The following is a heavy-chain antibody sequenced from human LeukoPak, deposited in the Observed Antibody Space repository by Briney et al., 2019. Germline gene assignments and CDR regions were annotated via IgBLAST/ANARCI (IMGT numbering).Heavy chain of an antibody. CDR3: AKVGYSSSWYAYYYYYMDV. CDR2: ISGSGGST. D-gene: IGHD6-13*01. J-gene: IGHJ6*03. CDR1: GFTFSSYA. Sequence: GGSLRLSCAASGFTFSSYAMSWVRQAPGKGLEWVSAISGSGGSTYYADSVKGRFTISRDNSKNTLYLQMNSLRAEDTAVYYCAKVGYSSSWYAYYYYYMDVWGKATTVTVSS. V-gene: IGHV3-23*01.